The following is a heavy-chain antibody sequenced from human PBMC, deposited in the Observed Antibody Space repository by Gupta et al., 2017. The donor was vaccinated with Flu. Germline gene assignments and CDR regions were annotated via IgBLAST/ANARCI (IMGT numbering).Heavy chain of an antibody. CDR3: ARDRYGDYARVVYWFDP. CDR2: IWYDGSNK. Sequence: QVQLVESGGGVVQPGRSLRLSCAAFGFTFSSHCMHRFGQAPGKGLEWVAVIWYDGSNKYYADAVKGRFTISRDNSKNTLYLQMNSLRAEDTAVYYCARDRYGDYARVVYWFDPWGQGTLVTVSS. CDR1: GFTFSSHC. J-gene: IGHJ5*02. V-gene: IGHV3-33*01. D-gene: IGHD4-17*01.